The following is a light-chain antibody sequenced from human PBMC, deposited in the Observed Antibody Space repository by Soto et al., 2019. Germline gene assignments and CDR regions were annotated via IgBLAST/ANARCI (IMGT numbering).Light chain of an antibody. CDR1: QSISSN. CDR2: RTS. CDR3: QQYNNWTRAT. J-gene: IGKJ4*01. Sequence: TLSPAALSVLPKERATVYYRTSQSISSNLAWYQQKPGQAPRLLMFRTSSRATGFPARFSGSGSGTEFNLTISSLQSEDFSVYYCQQYNNWTRATFGGGTKVDIK. V-gene: IGKV3-15*01.